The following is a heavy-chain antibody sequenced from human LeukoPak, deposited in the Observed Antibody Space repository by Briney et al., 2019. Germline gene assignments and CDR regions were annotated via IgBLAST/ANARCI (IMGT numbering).Heavy chain of an antibody. Sequence: PGRSLRLSRAASGFTFSSYGMHWVRQAPGKGLEWVAVIWYDGSNKYYADSVKGRFTISRDNSKNTLYLQMNSLRAEDTAVYYCTFSSYGDHVGVDAFDIWGQGTMVTVSS. J-gene: IGHJ3*02. CDR2: IWYDGSNK. D-gene: IGHD4-17*01. V-gene: IGHV3-33*01. CDR1: GFTFSSYG. CDR3: TFSSYGDHVGVDAFDI.